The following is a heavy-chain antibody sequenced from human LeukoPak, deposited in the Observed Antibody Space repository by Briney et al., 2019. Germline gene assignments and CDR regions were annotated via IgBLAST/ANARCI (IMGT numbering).Heavy chain of an antibody. J-gene: IGHJ6*02. D-gene: IGHD2-2*01. CDR1: GFTFSSYG. V-gene: IGHV3-30*03. CDR3: AREDIVVVPAAGGGYYYYGMDV. CDR2: ISYDGSNK. Sequence: PGGSLRLSCAASGFTFSSYGMHWVRQAPGKGLEWVAVISYDGSNKYYADSVKGRFTISRDNSKNTLYLQMNSLRAEDTAVYYCAREDIVVVPAAGGGYYYYGMDVWGQGTTVTVSS.